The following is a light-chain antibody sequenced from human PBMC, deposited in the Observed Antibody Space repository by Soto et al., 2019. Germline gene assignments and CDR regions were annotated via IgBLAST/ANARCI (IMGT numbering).Light chain of an antibody. CDR1: TSNIGAPYD. J-gene: IGLJ1*01. CDR3: QSYDISLHNYV. CDR2: GDN. V-gene: IGLV1-40*01. Sequence: QSVLTQPPSVSGAPGQRVSISCAGSTSNIGAPYDVHWYQHLPGTAPKLLIYGDNNRPSGVPDRFSGSKSGTSASLAITRLQPEDEADYYCQSYDISLHNYVFGTGTKVTV.